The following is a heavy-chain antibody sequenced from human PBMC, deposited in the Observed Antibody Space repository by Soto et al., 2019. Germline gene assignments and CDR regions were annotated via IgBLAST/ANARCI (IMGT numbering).Heavy chain of an antibody. J-gene: IGHJ4*02. D-gene: IGHD6-19*01. CDR2: INHSGST. CDR1: GGSFSGYY. CDR3: ARASVRGWYGSFDY. V-gene: IGHV4-34*01. Sequence: QVQLQQWGAGLLKPSETLSLTCAVYGGSFSGYYWSWIRQPPGKGLEWIGEINHSGSTNYNPSLKSPVTISVDTSKNQFSLKLTSVTAADTAVYYCARASVRGWYGSFDYWSQGTLVTVSS.